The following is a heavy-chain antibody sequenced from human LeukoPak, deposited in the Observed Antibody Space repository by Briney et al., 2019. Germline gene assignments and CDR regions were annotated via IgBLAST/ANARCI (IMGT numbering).Heavy chain of an antibody. CDR2: ISSSSSAI. CDR3: ARGALRYSDY. D-gene: IGHD3-9*01. V-gene: IGHV3-48*02. CDR1: GFTFSSYT. Sequence: PGGSLRLSCAASGFTFSSYTMNWVRQAPGKGLEWASSISSSSSAIYYAASVKGRFTISRDNAKNPLYLQMNSLRDEDTAVYYCARGALRYSDYWGQGTLVTVSS. J-gene: IGHJ4*02.